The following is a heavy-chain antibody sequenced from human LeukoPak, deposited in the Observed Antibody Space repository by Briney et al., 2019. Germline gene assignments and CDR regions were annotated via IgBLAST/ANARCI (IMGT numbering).Heavy chain of an antibody. Sequence: ASVKVSCKASGYTFTSYGISWVRQAPGQGLEWMGWMNPNSGNTGYAQKFQGRVTITRNTSISTAYMELSSLRSEDTAVYYCARGLGAAINYYYYYMDVWGKGTTVTVSS. CDR3: ARGLGAAINYYYYYMDV. CDR1: GYTFTSYG. J-gene: IGHJ6*03. D-gene: IGHD2-2*01. CDR2: MNPNSGNT. V-gene: IGHV1-8*03.